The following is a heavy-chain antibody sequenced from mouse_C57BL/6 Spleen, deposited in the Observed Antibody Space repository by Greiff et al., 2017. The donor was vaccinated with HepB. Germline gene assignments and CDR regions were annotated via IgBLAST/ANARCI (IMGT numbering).Heavy chain of an antibody. D-gene: IGHD1-1*01. Sequence: QVQLQQPGTELVKPGASVKLSCKASGYTFTSYWMHWVKQRPGQGLEWIGNINPSNGGTNYNEKFKSKATLTVDKSASTAYIQLSSLTSADSAVYYYAGTYYYETRRYIDVWGTETSVTVST. CDR3: AGTYYYETRRYIDV. CDR1: GYTFTSYW. V-gene: IGHV1-53*01. CDR2: INPSNGGT. J-gene: IGHJ1*03.